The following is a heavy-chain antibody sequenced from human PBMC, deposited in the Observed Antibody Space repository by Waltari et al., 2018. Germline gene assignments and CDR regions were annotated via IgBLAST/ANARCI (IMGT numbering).Heavy chain of an antibody. CDR2: TCYRSKWYS. D-gene: IGHD3-3*01. J-gene: IGHJ4*02. CDR3: ARTTITVFGVVVGALDN. V-gene: IGHV6-1*01. CDR1: GDSVSSNSAA. Sequence: QVQLQQSGPGLVKPSQTLSLTCAISGDSVSSNSAAWDWIRQSPSRGLEWLGRTCYRSKWYSHYAESVKSRMTINADTSKTEFSLQLTSVSPEDTGLYFCARTTITVFGVVVGALDNWGPGTLVTVSS.